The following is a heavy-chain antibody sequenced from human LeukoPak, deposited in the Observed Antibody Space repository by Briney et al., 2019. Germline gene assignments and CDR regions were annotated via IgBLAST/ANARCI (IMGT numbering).Heavy chain of an antibody. CDR3: ARAYSYGLASQEPFHY. CDR1: GYTFTGYY. D-gene: IGHD5-18*01. V-gene: IGHV1-2*02. J-gene: IGHJ4*02. CDR2: INPNSGGT. Sequence: ASVTVSCKASGYTFTGYYMHWVRQAPGQGLEWMGWINPNSGGTNYAQKFQGRVTMTRDTSISTAYMELSRLRSDDTAVYYCARAYSYGLASQEPFHYWGQGTLVTVSS.